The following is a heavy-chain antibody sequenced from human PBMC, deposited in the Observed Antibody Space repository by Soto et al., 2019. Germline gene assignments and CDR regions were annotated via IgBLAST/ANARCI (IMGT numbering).Heavy chain of an antibody. CDR3: ARWVMGSGGLDY. Sequence: EVQLVESGGGLVQPGGSLRLSCAASGFTVSSNYMSWVRQAPGKGLEWVSVTYSGGTTNYADSVKGRFTISRXXXXNTXXXXXXSLKADDTAVYYCARWVMGSGGLDYWGQGTLVTVSS. CDR1: GFTVSSNY. J-gene: IGHJ4*02. CDR2: TYSGGTT. V-gene: IGHV3-66*01. D-gene: IGHD2-8*01.